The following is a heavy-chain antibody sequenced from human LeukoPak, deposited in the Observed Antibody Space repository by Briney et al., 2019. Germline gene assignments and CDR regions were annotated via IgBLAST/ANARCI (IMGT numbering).Heavy chain of an antibody. CDR1: GFTFSSYG. Sequence: GGSLRLSCAASGFTFSSYGMHWVRQAPGKGLEWVAVISYDGSNKYYADSVKGRFTISRDNSKNTPYLQMNSLRAEDTAVYYCVGTIAYRGSEYWGQGALVTVSS. CDR3: VGTIAYRGSEY. CDR2: ISYDGSNK. J-gene: IGHJ4*02. V-gene: IGHV3-30*03. D-gene: IGHD1-7*01.